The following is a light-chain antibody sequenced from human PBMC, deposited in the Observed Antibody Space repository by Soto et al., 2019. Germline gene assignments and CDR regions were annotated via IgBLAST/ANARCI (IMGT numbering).Light chain of an antibody. Sequence: EIVMTQSPGTLSLSPGERATLSCRASQSVSSRLAWYQQKPGQAPRLLISGASSRATGIPDRFSGSGFGTDFPLTISRLEPEDFELYYCQHYDGGSRITVGQGTRRESK. CDR3: QHYDGGSRIT. V-gene: IGKV3-20*01. J-gene: IGKJ5*01. CDR2: GAS. CDR1: QSVSSR.